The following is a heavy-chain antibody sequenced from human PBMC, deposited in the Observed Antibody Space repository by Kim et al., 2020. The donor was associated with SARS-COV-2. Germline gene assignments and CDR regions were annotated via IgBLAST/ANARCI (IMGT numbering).Heavy chain of an antibody. CDR3: TRVMVYAISGGPLDY. CDR2: IRSKAYGGTT. J-gene: IGHJ4*02. D-gene: IGHD2-8*01. Sequence: GGSLRLSCTASGFTFGDYAMSWVRQAPGKGLEWVGFIRSKAYGGTTEYAASVKGRFTISRDNSKSIAYLQMNSLKTEDTAVYYCTRVMVYAISGGPLDYWGQGTLVTVSS. CDR1: GFTFGDYA. V-gene: IGHV3-49*04.